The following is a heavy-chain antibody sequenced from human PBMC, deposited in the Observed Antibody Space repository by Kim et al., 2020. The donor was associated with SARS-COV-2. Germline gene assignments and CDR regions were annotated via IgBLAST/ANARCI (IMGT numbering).Heavy chain of an antibody. J-gene: IGHJ4*02. V-gene: IGHV1-18*01. CDR3: ASIAVAGSYFDY. D-gene: IGHD6-19*01. Sequence: NNAPKLQGRVTMTTDTATSTADMELRSLRSDDTAVYYCASIAVAGSYFDYWGQGTLVTVSS.